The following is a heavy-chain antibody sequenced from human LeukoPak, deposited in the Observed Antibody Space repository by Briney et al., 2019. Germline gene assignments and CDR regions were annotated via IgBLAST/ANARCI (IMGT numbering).Heavy chain of an antibody. Sequence: SETLTLTCTVSGGSISSSSYYWGWIRQPLGKGLEWIGSIYYSGSTYYNPSLKSRVTISVDTSKNQFSLKLNSVTAADTSVYYCARFGIEMTNPNLGFDYWGQGTLVTVSS. CDR2: IYYSGST. D-gene: IGHD5-24*01. J-gene: IGHJ4*02. CDR1: GGSISSSSYY. V-gene: IGHV4-39*01. CDR3: ARFGIEMTNPNLGFDY.